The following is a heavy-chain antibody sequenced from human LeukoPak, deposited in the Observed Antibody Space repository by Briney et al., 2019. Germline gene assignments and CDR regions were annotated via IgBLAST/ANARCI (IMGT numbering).Heavy chain of an antibody. CDR2: ISGSGGNT. V-gene: IGHV3-23*01. D-gene: IGHD3-10*01. CDR1: GFTFSSYA. CDR3: AKLLYYSLDY. Sequence: GGSLRLSCVASGFTFSSYAMNWVRQAPGKGLEWVSLISGSGGNTYYADSVKGRFTISRDNSKNTLYLQMNSLRAEDTAVYYCAKLLYYSLDYWGQGTLVTVSS. J-gene: IGHJ4*02.